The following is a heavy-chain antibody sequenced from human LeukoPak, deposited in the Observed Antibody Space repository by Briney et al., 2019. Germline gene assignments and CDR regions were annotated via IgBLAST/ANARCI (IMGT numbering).Heavy chain of an antibody. CDR3: TRGYTSAFDI. Sequence: GGSLRLSCAASGFTFRNYVIHWVRQAPGKGLEWVAVIWYDGSKKYYADSVKGRFTISRDNSENTLYLQMNSLRAEDTAMYYCTRGYTSAFDIWGQGTMVSVSS. D-gene: IGHD5-12*01. J-gene: IGHJ3*02. V-gene: IGHV3-33*08. CDR2: IWYDGSKK. CDR1: GFTFRNYV.